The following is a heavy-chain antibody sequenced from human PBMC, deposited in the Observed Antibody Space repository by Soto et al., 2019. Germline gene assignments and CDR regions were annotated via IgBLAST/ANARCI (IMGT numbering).Heavy chain of an antibody. J-gene: IGHJ2*01. V-gene: IGHV4-59*08. CDR1: GGSISSYY. CDR2: IYYSGST. Sequence: QVQLQESGPGLVKPSETLSLTCTVSGGSISSYYWSWIRQPPGKGLEWIGYIYYSGSTNYNPSLQIRVPLSADTAKHQCSLKLSSVTAADAAVYYCARFNWYFDRWGRGTLRTVSS. CDR3: ARFNWYFDR.